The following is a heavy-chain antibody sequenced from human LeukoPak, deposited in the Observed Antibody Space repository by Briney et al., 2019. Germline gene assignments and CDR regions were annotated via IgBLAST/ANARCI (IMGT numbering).Heavy chain of an antibody. Sequence: GGSLRLSCAASGFTFSSYSMNWVRQAPGKGLEWVGRIKSKTDGGTTDYAAPVKGRFTISRDDSKNTLYLQMNSLKTEDTAVYYCTTDPPTRTMIVVSQSDYWGQGTLVTVSS. CDR2: IKSKTDGGTT. V-gene: IGHV3-15*01. CDR3: TTDPPTRTMIVVSQSDY. D-gene: IGHD3-22*01. CDR1: GFTFSSYS. J-gene: IGHJ4*02.